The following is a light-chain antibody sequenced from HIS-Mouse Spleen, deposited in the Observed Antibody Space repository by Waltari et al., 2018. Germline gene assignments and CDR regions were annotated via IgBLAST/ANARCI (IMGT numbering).Light chain of an antibody. CDR3: SSYTSSSTF. V-gene: IGLV2-14*01. CDR2: EVR. Sequence: QSALTQPASVSGSPGQSITISCTGTSSDVGGYNYVSWYQQHPGKAPKLMIYEVRNRPSGVSNRFSGSKSGNTASLTISGLQAEEEADYYCSSYTSSSTFFGTGTKVTVL. CDR1: SSDVGGYNY. J-gene: IGLJ1*01.